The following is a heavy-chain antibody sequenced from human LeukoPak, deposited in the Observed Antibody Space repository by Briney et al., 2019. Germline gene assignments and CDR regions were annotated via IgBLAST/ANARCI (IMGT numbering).Heavy chain of an antibody. V-gene: IGHV3-7*03. J-gene: IGHJ4*02. CDR1: GFTFSNYW. CDR2: IKHDGSED. CDR3: ANTVSSPLGEIDY. Sequence: GGSLRLSCAASGFTFSNYWMTWVRQAPGKGLEWVANIKHDGSEDYYLDSVKGRFTISRDNAKSSMWLQMNSLRAEDTAVYYCANTVSSPLGEIDYWGQGTLVTVSS. D-gene: IGHD3-16*01.